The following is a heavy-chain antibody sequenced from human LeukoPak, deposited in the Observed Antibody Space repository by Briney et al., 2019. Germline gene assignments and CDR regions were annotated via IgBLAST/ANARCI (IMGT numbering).Heavy chain of an antibody. CDR3: ARGRRAERITIFGVAIDY. Sequence: ASVKVSFTASGYTFTGYYMHWVRQAPGQGLEWMGRINPNSGGTNYAQKFQGRVTMTRDTSISTAYMELSRLRSDDTAVYYCARGRRAERITIFGVAIDYWGQGTLVTVSS. D-gene: IGHD3-3*01. J-gene: IGHJ4*02. CDR1: GYTFTGYY. V-gene: IGHV1-2*06. CDR2: INPNSGGT.